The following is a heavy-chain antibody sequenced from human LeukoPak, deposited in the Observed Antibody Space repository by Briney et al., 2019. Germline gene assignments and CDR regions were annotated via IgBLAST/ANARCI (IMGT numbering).Heavy chain of an antibody. Sequence: ASVKVSCKASGYTFTSYGISWVRQAPGQGLEWMGWISAYNGNTNYAQKLQGRVTMTTDTSTSTAYMELRSLRSDDTAVYYCARVIDSRSYYYYYYMDVWGKGTTVTVSS. CDR1: GYTFTSYG. CDR2: ISAYNGNT. CDR3: ARVIDSRSYYYYYYMDV. J-gene: IGHJ6*03. V-gene: IGHV1-18*01. D-gene: IGHD1-26*01.